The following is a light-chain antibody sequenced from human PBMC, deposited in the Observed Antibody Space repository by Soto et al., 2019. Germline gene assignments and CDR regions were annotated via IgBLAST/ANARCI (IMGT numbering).Light chain of an antibody. J-gene: IGKJ4*01. V-gene: IGKV1-39*01. CDR3: QQSYSTPC. CDR2: AAS. CDR1: QSISSY. Sequence: DIQMTQSPSSLSASVGDRVTITCRASQSISSYLNWYQQKPGKAPKLLIYAASSLQSGVPSRFSGSGSGTDFTLTISSLQLEDFATYYCQQSYSTPCFGGGTKVDIK.